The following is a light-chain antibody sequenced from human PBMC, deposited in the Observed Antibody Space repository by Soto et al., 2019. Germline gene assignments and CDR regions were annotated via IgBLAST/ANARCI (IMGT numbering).Light chain of an antibody. J-gene: IGKJ1*01. CDR1: QSVSSY. V-gene: IGKV3-11*01. Sequence: IVLTQSPATLSLSPGERATLSCRASQSVSSYLAWYQQKPGQAPRLLIYDASNRATGIPARFSGSGSGTDFTLTISRLEPEYFAVYYCQQYGSSGTFGQGTKVDIK. CDR2: DAS. CDR3: QQYGSSGT.